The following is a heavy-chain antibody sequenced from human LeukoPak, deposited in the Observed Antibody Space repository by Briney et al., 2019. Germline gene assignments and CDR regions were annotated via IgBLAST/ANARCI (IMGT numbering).Heavy chain of an antibody. Sequence: QPGGSLRLSCAAPGFTFSSYAMSWVRQVPGKGLEWVSVISDSGGSTYYADSVKGRFTISRDNSKNTLYLQMNSLRAEDTAVYYCAKGGYSDNSGEYFQHWGQGTLVTVSS. CDR2: ISDSGGST. V-gene: IGHV3-23*01. D-gene: IGHD3-22*01. CDR1: GFTFSSYA. CDR3: AKGGYSDNSGEYFQH. J-gene: IGHJ1*01.